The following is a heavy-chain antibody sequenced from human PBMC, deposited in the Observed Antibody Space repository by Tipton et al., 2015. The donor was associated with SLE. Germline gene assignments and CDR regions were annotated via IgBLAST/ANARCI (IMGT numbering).Heavy chain of an antibody. CDR1: GGSISSYY. CDR3: ARDRGWDSNDPGVAFDI. J-gene: IGHJ3*02. CDR2: IYYSGST. Sequence: TLSLTCTVSGGSISSYYWSWIRQPPGKGLEWIGYIYYSGSTNYNPSLKSRVTISVDTSKNQFSLKLRSVTAADTAVYYCARDRGWDSNDPGVAFDIWGQGTMVTVSS. D-gene: IGHD6-13*01. V-gene: IGHV4-59*12.